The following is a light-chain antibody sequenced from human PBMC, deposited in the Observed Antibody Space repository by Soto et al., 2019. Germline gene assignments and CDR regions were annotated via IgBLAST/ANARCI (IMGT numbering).Light chain of an antibody. Sequence: QSVLTQPPSASGSPGQSVAISCTGTSSDIGAYKFVSWYQQHPGKAPKLIIYEVSIRPSGVPDRFSGSKSGNTASLTVSGLLAEDAAYYYCSLYAGTNSVVFGGGTKLTVL. V-gene: IGLV2-8*01. CDR3: SLYAGTNSVV. CDR1: SSDIGAYKF. J-gene: IGLJ2*01. CDR2: EVS.